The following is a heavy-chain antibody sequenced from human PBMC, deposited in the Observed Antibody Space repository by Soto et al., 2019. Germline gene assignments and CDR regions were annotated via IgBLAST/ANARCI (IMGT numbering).Heavy chain of an antibody. CDR3: SGTKGHQLDF. CDR1: YGSISVSNVF. Sequence: PSETLSLTCTVSYGSISVSNVFWGWVRQPPGKGLEWIGNIDYSGTAYFNPSLGTRVTFPVDTSKNQFSLTLYSVTAADTAVYYCSGTKGHQLDFWGQGTLDPVSS. V-gene: IGHV4-39*01. CDR2: IDYSGTA. J-gene: IGHJ4*02.